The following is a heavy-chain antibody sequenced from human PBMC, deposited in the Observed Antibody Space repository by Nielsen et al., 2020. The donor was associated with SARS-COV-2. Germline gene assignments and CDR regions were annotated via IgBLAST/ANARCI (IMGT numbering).Heavy chain of an antibody. V-gene: IGHV3-30*04. CDR2: ISSDVGTY. J-gene: IGHJ4*02. D-gene: IGHD5-12*01. Sequence: GGSLRLSCAASGFTFSLHALHWVRQAPGKGLEWVAVISSDVGTYYYSDSVKGRFTISRGNSKNTLYLQMNSLRPEDTAVYYCARGERYIVPATTGLDYWGQGTLVTVSP. CDR3: ARGERYIVPATTGLDY. CDR1: GFTFSLHA.